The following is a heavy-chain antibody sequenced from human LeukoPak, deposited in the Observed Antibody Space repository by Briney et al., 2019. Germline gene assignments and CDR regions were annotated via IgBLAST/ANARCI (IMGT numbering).Heavy chain of an antibody. Sequence: ASVKVSCKASGYTFTSYDINWVRQATGQGLEWMGWMNPNSGNTGYAQKLQGRVTMTRNTSISTAYMELSSLRSEDTAVYYCARVHKKQLIWYAFDIWGQGTMVTVSS. D-gene: IGHD6-6*01. J-gene: IGHJ3*02. CDR1: GYTFTSYD. CDR3: ARVHKKQLIWYAFDI. CDR2: MNPNSGNT. V-gene: IGHV1-8*01.